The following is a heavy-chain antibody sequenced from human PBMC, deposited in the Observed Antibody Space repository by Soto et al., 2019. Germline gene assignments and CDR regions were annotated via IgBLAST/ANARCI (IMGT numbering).Heavy chain of an antibody. Sequence: QVQLVQSGAEVKKPGSSVKVSCKASGGTFSSYTISWVRQAPGQGLEWMGRIIPILGIANYAQKFQGRVTITADKSTSTAYMELSSLRSDDTAVYYCAREAAAAGRYECYWGQGTLVTVSS. CDR1: GGTFSSYT. J-gene: IGHJ4*02. V-gene: IGHV1-69*08. D-gene: IGHD6-13*01. CDR3: AREAAAAGRYECY. CDR2: IIPILGIA.